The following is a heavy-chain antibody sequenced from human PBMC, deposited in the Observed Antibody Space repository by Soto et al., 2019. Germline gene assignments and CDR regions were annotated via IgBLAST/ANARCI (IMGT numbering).Heavy chain of an antibody. CDR2: IKQDGSEK. CDR3: AKVGGGCSGGSCYDNYYYYGMDV. J-gene: IGHJ6*02. Sequence: GGSLRLSCAASGFTFSSYWMSWVRRAPGKGLGWVANIKQDGSEKYYVDSVKGRFTISRDNSKNTLYLQMNSLRAEDTAVYYCAKVGGGCSGGSCYDNYYYYGMDVWGQGTTVTVSS. V-gene: IGHV3-7*03. D-gene: IGHD2-15*01. CDR1: GFTFSSYW.